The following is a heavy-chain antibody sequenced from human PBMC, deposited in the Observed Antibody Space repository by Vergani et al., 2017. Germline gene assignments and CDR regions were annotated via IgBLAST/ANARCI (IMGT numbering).Heavy chain of an antibody. V-gene: IGHV1-8*01. D-gene: IGHD3-9*01. J-gene: IGHJ3*02. CDR3: ASALGRKRYFDLLSIDAFDI. CDR1: GYTFTSYD. Sequence: QVQLVQSGAEVKKPGASVKVSCKASGYTFTSYDINWVRQATGQGLEWMGWMNPNSGNTGYAQKFQGRVTMTRNTSISTAYMELSSLRSEDTAVYYCASALGRKRYFDLLSIDAFDIWGQGTMVTVSS. CDR2: MNPNSGNT.